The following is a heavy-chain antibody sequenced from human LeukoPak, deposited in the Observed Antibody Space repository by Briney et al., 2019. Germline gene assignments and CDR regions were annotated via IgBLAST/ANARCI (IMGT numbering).Heavy chain of an antibody. Sequence: PGGSLRLSCAASGFTFSSLWMSWVRQAPGKGLEWVSSISSSSSYIYYADSVKGRFTISRDNAQNSLFLQMNSLRAEDTAIYYCARDDDQGYFAGLRPLDYWGQGTLVTVSS. CDR1: GFTFSSLW. J-gene: IGHJ4*02. CDR2: ISSSSSYI. CDR3: ARDDDQGYFAGLRPLDY. D-gene: IGHD3-9*01. V-gene: IGHV3-21*01.